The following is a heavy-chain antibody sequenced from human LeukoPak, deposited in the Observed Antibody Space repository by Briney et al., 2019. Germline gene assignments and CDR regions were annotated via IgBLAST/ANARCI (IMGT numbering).Heavy chain of an antibody. CDR2: LNPNSGGT. D-gene: IGHD3-10*01. Sequence: ASVKVSCKASGYTFTGSHIHWVRQAPGQGLKWMGWLNPNSGGTNYAQRFQGRVTMTRDTSINTAYMELSRLRSDDTAVYYCARGGTLVWFGELRGTPKKTVGRMDVWGKGTMVTVSS. CDR1: GYTFTGSH. J-gene: IGHJ6*03. CDR3: ARGGTLVWFGELRGTPKKTVGRMDV. V-gene: IGHV1-2*02.